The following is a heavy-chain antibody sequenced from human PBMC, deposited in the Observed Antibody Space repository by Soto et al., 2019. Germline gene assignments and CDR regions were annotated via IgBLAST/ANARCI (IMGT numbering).Heavy chain of an antibody. D-gene: IGHD2-2*01. J-gene: IGHJ5*02. CDR2: ISAYNGNT. CDR3: ARDRVGIVVVPGRHNWFDP. V-gene: IGHV1-18*01. CDR1: GYTNTGYG. Sequence: GTSVKVSWKASGYTNTGYGSSWVRQATGQGLEWMGWISAYNGNTNYAQKLQGRVTMTTDTSTSTAYMELRSLRSDDTAVYYCARDRVGIVVVPGRHNWFDPWGQGTLVTVSS.